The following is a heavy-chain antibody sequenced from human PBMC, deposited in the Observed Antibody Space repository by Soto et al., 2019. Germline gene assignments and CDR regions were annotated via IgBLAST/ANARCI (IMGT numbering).Heavy chain of an antibody. J-gene: IGHJ4*02. CDR2: VYHTGRT. CDR1: GGSISSGGYY. D-gene: IGHD3-3*01. CDR3: ARDFAYFDS. Sequence: SETLSLTCTVSGGSISSGGYYWSWIRQHPGKGLEWIGYVYHTGRTSYNPSLKSRVSISMDTSKNQFSLNLDSVTAADTAVYFCARDFAYFDSWGQGTLVTVSS. V-gene: IGHV4-61*08.